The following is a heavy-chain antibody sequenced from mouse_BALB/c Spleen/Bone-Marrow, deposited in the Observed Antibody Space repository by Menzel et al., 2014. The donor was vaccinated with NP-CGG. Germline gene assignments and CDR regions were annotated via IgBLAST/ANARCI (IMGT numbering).Heavy chain of an antibody. D-gene: IGHD3-2*01. J-gene: IGHJ2*01. CDR1: GDSITSGY. Sequence: EVQLQQSGPSLVKPSQTLSLTCSVTGDSITSGYWNWIRKFPGNKIEYMGYISYSGSTYYNPSLKSRISITRDTSKNQYYLQLNSVTTEDTATYYCARRQLGLQYYFDYWGQGTTLTVSS. V-gene: IGHV3-8*02. CDR2: ISYSGST. CDR3: ARRQLGLQYYFDY.